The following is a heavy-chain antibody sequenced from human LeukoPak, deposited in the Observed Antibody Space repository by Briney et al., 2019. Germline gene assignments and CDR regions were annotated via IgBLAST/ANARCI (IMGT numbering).Heavy chain of an antibody. CDR1: GFTFSSYW. CDR2: IKGDERST. J-gene: IGHJ3*02. D-gene: IGHD6-6*01. CDR3: AREDSSYDAFDI. Sequence: GGSLRLSCAASGFTFSSYWLHWVRQAPGKGLVWVSRIKGDERSTNCADSVKGRFTISRDNAKNTVYLEMNSLRAEDTAVYYCAREDSSYDAFDIWGQGTMVTVSS. V-gene: IGHV3-74*01.